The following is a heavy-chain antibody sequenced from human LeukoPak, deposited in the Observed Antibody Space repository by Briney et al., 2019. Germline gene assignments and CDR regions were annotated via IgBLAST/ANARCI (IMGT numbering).Heavy chain of an antibody. D-gene: IGHD1-26*01. CDR3: ARHPDGSLSLDY. CDR1: GFTFSSYS. J-gene: IGHJ4*02. V-gene: IGHV3-21*05. CDR2: ISSSSKSI. Sequence: GGSLRLSCAASGFTFSSYSMNWVRQAPGKGLEWVSYISSSSKSIYYADSVKGRFTISRNNAKKSLHLQMNSLRAEDTAVYYCARHPDGSLSLDYWGQGTLVTVSS.